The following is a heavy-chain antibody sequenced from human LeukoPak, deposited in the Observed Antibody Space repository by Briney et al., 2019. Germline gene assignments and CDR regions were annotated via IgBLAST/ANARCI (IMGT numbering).Heavy chain of an antibody. CDR2: IYTSGNT. Sequence: SETLSLTCTVSGGSISSGSYYWSWIRQPAGKGLEWIGRIYTSGNTNYNPSLKSRVTISIDTSKNQFSLKLNSVTAADTAVYYCARDEGAAAAADAFDTWGQGTMVTVSS. D-gene: IGHD2-2*01. CDR1: GGSISSGSYY. V-gene: IGHV4-61*02. CDR3: ARDEGAAAAADAFDT. J-gene: IGHJ3*02.